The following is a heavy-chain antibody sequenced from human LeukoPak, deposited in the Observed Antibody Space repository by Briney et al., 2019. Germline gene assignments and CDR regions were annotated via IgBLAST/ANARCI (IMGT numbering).Heavy chain of an antibody. D-gene: IGHD3-10*01. V-gene: IGHV3-23*01. CDR2: ISGSGGST. CDR1: GFTFSSYA. CDR3: AKGSGSYYGSADRLDY. J-gene: IGHJ4*02. Sequence: GGSLRLSCAASGFTFSSYAMSWVRQAPGKGLEWVSAISGSGGSTYYADSVKGRFTISRDNSKNTLYLQMNSLRAEDTAVYYCAKGSGSYYGSADRLDYWGQGTLVTVSS.